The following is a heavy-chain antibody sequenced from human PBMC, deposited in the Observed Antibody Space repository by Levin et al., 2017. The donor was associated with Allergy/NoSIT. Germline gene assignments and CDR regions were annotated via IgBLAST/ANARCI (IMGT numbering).Heavy chain of an antibody. CDR2: IWLHGAEQ. D-gene: IGHD1-1*01. Sequence: QPGGSLRLSCVVSGFTFTNYGMHWVRQAPGKGLDWVAVIWLHGAEQSYADSVKGRFTVSRDNSKDTLYLQMNSLRTEDTAVYYCARWGDNYKIDYWGQGTLVTVSS. J-gene: IGHJ4*02. CDR3: ARWGDNYKIDY. V-gene: IGHV3-33*01. CDR1: GFTFTNYG.